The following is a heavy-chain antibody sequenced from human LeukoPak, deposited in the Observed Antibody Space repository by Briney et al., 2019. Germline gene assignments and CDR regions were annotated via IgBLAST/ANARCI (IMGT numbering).Heavy chain of an antibody. CDR3: ASRGYCSSASCFDP. D-gene: IGHD2-2*01. Sequence: LGGSLRLSCAPSGFTFSSYSMNWVRQAPGKGLEWVSYISSSSSTIYYADSVKGRFTISRDNAKNSLYLQMNSLRAEDTAVYYCASRGYCSSASCFDPWGQGTLVTVSS. CDR1: GFTFSSYS. V-gene: IGHV3-48*01. CDR2: ISSSSSTI. J-gene: IGHJ5*02.